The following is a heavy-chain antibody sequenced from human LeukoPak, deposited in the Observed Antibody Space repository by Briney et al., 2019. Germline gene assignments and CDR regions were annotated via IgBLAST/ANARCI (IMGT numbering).Heavy chain of an antibody. Sequence: SETLSLTCTISGGSIGSYFWNWIRQSPGKGLQWIGYINYSGSTNYNPSLESRVSISVDTSKNQVSLRLRSVTAADTAVYYCARSGWLQFDYFDYWGQGILVTVSS. CDR3: ARSGWLQFDYFDY. CDR1: GGSIGSYF. V-gene: IGHV4-59*01. D-gene: IGHD5-24*01. CDR2: INYSGST. J-gene: IGHJ4*02.